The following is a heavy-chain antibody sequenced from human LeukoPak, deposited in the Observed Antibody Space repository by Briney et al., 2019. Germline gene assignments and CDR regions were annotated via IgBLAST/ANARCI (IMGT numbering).Heavy chain of an antibody. J-gene: IGHJ4*02. D-gene: IGHD1-26*01. CDR2: IYASGST. CDR1: GDSISSYY. V-gene: IGHV4-4*07. Sequence: SETLSLACTVSGDSISSYYWSWSRQPAGKGLEWLGRIYASGSTNYNPSLKSRVTMSVDTSKNQFSLKLSSVTAADTAVYYCARGRTPTTGDYWGQGNLVSVSS. CDR3: ARGRTPTTGDY.